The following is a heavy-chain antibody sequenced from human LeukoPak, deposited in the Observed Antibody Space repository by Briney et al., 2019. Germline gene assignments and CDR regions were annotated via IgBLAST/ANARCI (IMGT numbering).Heavy chain of an antibody. Sequence: TSETLSLTCVVYGGSFSGYYWSWIRQPPGKGLEWIGEINHSGSTNHNPSLKSRVTISVDTSKNQFSLKLSSVTAADTAVYYCARNDYVWGSYRLNWFDPWGQGTLVTVSS. J-gene: IGHJ5*02. V-gene: IGHV4-34*01. CDR1: GGSFSGYY. CDR3: ARNDYVWGSYRLNWFDP. CDR2: INHSGST. D-gene: IGHD3-16*02.